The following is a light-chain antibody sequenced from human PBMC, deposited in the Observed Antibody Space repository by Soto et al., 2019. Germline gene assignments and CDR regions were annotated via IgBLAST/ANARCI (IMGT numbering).Light chain of an antibody. J-gene: IGKJ4*01. CDR2: GAS. Sequence: EIVMTQSPATLSVSPGERATLSCMASQSVSSNLAWYQQKPGQAPRLLIYGASTRATGIPARFSGSGSGTEFSLTISGLQSEDFAVYYCQQYNNWPPLTFGGGTKVEIK. V-gene: IGKV3-15*01. CDR3: QQYNNWPPLT. CDR1: QSVSSN.